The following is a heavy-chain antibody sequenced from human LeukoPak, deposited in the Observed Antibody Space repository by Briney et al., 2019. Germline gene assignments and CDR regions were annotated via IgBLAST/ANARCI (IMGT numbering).Heavy chain of an antibody. Sequence: PGGSLRLSCAASGFTFNIYEMNWVRQAPGKGLEWVSYISISGITIYYADSVKGRFTISRDNAKDSLYLQMNSLRAEDTAVCYCARVAYSGSYPDFDYWGQGTLVTVSS. CDR2: ISISGITI. CDR1: GFTFNIYE. V-gene: IGHV3-48*03. CDR3: ARVAYSGSYPDFDY. D-gene: IGHD1-26*01. J-gene: IGHJ4*02.